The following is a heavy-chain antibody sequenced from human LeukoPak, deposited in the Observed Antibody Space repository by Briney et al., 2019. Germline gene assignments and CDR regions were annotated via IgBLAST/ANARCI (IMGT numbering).Heavy chain of an antibody. CDR1: GFTFDDYA. CDR3: AKDNLGDFYDSSGYPDY. D-gene: IGHD3-22*01. V-gene: IGHV3-9*01. CDR2: LSWNSGSI. J-gene: IGHJ4*02. Sequence: GRSLRLSCAASGFTFDDYAMHWVRQAPGKGLESVSGLSWNSGSIGYADSVKGRFTISRDNAKNSLYFQMNSLRAEDTALYYCAKDNLGDFYDSSGYPDYWGQGILVTVSS.